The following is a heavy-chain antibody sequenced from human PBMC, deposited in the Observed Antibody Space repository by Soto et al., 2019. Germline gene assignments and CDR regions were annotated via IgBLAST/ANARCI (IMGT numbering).Heavy chain of an antibody. CDR2: IQGDGSEK. V-gene: IGHV3-7*01. CDR1: GFSFSSYW. Sequence: GGSLRLSCAASGFSFSSYWMSWVRQAPGKGLEWVANIQGDGSEKYYVDSVKGRFTISRDNAKNSLYLQMNSLRAEDTAVYYCARDRRYYDSSGYYYYLTHWGQGTLVTVAS. D-gene: IGHD3-22*01. J-gene: IGHJ4*02. CDR3: ARDRRYYDSSGYYYYLTH.